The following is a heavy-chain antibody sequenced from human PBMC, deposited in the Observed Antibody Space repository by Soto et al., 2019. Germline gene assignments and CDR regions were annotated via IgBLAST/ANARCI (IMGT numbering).Heavy chain of an antibody. CDR1: GGSFSDSF. D-gene: IGHD4-17*01. Sequence: QVQLQQWGAGLLKPSETLSLTCAVFGGSFSDSFWTWIRQPPGKGLEWIGEINHSGSITYNPSLKSRVTMSVDTSKNQFSLKLRSVTAADTAVYYCARDTTVIDYWGQGTLVTVSS. CDR3: ARDTTVIDY. J-gene: IGHJ4*02. V-gene: IGHV4-34*01. CDR2: INHSGSI.